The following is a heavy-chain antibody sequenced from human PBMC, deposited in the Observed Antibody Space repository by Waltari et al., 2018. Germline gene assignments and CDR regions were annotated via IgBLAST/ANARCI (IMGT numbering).Heavy chain of an antibody. CDR2: IKPDGSEQ. J-gene: IGHJ6*02. V-gene: IGHV3-7*01. Sequence: CAASGFTFSSIWMTWVRQAPGMGPEWVAIIKPDGSEQYYVDSVKGRFTISRDNAKNSLYLQLNSLRAEDTAVYYCVRDFWSRSYNHHGLDVWGRGTTVTVSS. CDR1: GFTFSSIW. D-gene: IGHD3-3*01. CDR3: VRDFWSRSYNHHGLDV.